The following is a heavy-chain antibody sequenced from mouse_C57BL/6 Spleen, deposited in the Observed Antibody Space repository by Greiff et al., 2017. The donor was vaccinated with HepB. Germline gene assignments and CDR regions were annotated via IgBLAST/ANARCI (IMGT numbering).Heavy chain of an antibody. J-gene: IGHJ4*01. D-gene: IGHD6-1*01. V-gene: IGHV1-54*01. Sequence: QVQLQQSGAELVRPGTSVKVSCKASGYAFTNYLIEWVKQRPGQGLEWIGVINPGSGGTNYNEKFKGKATLTADKSSSTAYMQLSSLTSEDSAVYFCARWGTSGDYWGQGTSVTVSS. CDR2: INPGSGGT. CDR3: ARWGTSGDY. CDR1: GYAFTNYL.